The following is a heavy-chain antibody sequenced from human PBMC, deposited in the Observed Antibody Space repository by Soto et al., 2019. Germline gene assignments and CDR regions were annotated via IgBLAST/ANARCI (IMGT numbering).Heavy chain of an antibody. Sequence: QVTLKESGPVLVKPTETLTLTCTVSGFSLSNARMGVSWIRQPPGKALEWLGHIFSNDEKSYSTSLKSRLTISKDTSKSQVVLTMTNMDPVDTATYYCARSYSYYDILTGFLYYFDYWGQGTLVTVSS. V-gene: IGHV2-26*01. J-gene: IGHJ4*02. CDR1: GFSLSNARMG. CDR2: IFSNDEK. CDR3: ARSYSYYDILTGFLYYFDY. D-gene: IGHD3-9*01.